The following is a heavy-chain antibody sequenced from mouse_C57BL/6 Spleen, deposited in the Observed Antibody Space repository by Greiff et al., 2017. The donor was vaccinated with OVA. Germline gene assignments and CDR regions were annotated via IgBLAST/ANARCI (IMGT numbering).Heavy chain of an antibody. CDR2: IDPEDGDT. Sequence: DVHLVESGAELVRPGASVKLSCTASGFNIKDYYMHWVKQRPEQGLEWIGGIDPEDGDTEYAPKFQGKATMTADTSSNTAYLQLSSLTSEDTAVYYCTTAYYYGSSHWYFDVWGTGTTVTVSS. D-gene: IGHD1-1*01. CDR1: GFNIKDYY. CDR3: TTAYYYGSSHWYFDV. V-gene: IGHV14-1*01. J-gene: IGHJ1*03.